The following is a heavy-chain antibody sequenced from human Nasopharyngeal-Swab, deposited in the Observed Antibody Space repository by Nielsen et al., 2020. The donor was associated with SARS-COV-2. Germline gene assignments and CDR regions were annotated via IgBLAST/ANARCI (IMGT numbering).Heavy chain of an antibody. CDR1: GFSLSTSGMC. CDR2: IDWDDDN. J-gene: IGHJ6*02. V-gene: IGHV2-70*11. D-gene: IGHD4-17*01. Sequence: SGPTLVKPTQTLTLTCTFSGFSLSTSGMCVSWIRQPPGKALEWLARIDWDDDNYYSTSLKTRLTISKDTSKNQVVLTMTNMDPVDTATYYCARAYYYGDRYPYYYYGMDVWGQGTTVTVSS. CDR3: ARAYYYGDRYPYYYYGMDV.